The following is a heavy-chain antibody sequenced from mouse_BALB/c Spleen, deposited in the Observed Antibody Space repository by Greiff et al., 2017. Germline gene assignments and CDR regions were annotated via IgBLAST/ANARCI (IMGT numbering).Heavy chain of an antibody. Sequence: EVQVVESGGGLVQPGGSRKLSCAASGFTFSSFGMHWVRQAPEKGLEWVAYISSGSSTIYYADTVKGRFTISRDNPKNTLFLQMTSLRSEDTAMYYCARWGITTYAMDYWGQGTSVTVSS. CDR2: ISSGSSTI. V-gene: IGHV5-17*02. J-gene: IGHJ4*01. CDR1: GFTFSSFG. D-gene: IGHD2-4*01. CDR3: ARWGITTYAMDY.